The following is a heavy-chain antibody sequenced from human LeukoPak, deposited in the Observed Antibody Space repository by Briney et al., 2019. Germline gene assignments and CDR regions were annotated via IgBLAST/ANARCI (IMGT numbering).Heavy chain of an antibody. J-gene: IGHJ4*02. CDR1: GFTFSNAW. CDR3: TTVGGDYGDYEFDY. D-gene: IGHD4-17*01. CDR2: IKSIADGGTT. V-gene: IGHV3-15*01. Sequence: PGGSLRLSCAASGFTFSNAWMSWVRQAPGKGLEWVGRIKSIADGGTTDYAAPVKGRFTISRDDSKNTLYLQMNSLKTEDTAVYYCTTVGGDYGDYEFDYWGQGTLVTVSS.